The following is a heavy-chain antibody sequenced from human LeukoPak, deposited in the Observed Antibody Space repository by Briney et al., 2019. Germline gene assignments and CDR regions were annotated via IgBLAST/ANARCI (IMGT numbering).Heavy chain of an antibody. V-gene: IGHV4-59*01. CDR1: GGSISSYY. J-gene: IGHJ3*02. Sequence: SETLSLTCTVSGGSISSYYWSWIRQPPGKGLEWIGYIYYSGSTNYNPSLKSRVTISVDTSKNQFSLKLSSVTAADTAVYYCAARGVVITNDAFDIWGQGTMVTVPS. CDR3: AARGVVITNDAFDI. D-gene: IGHD3-22*01. CDR2: IYYSGST.